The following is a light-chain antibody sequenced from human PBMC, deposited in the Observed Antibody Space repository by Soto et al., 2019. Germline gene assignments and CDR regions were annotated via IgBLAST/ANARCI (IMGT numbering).Light chain of an antibody. J-gene: IGKJ2*01. CDR2: GAS. CDR1: PSVSSSY. V-gene: IGKV3-20*01. CDR3: QHYCSSPPYT. Sequence: EIVLTQSPGTLSLSPGERATLSCRASPSVSSSYLAWYQQKPGQAPRLLIYGASSRATGIPARFSGSGSGTDFTLTISRLEPEDFAVYYCQHYCSSPPYTCGQGTKLEIK.